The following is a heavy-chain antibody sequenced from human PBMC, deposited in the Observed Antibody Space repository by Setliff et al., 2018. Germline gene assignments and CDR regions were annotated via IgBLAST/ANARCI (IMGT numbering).Heavy chain of an antibody. Sequence: PSETLSLTCTVSGGSISSGSYYWSWIRQPAGKGLEWIGHIYTSGSTNYNPSLKSRVTISIDTSKNQFSLKLSSVTAADTAVYYCARDLTGWGWFDPWGQGTLVTVSS. D-gene: IGHD3-9*01. J-gene: IGHJ5*02. CDR3: ARDLTGWGWFDP. CDR2: IYTSGST. CDR1: GGSISSGSYY. V-gene: IGHV4-61*09.